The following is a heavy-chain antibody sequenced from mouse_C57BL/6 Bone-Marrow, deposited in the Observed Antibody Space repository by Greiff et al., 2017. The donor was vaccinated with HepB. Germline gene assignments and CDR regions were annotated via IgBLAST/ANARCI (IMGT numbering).Heavy chain of an antibody. V-gene: IGHV5-17*01. CDR3: ASGGHWYFDV. Sequence: EVNVVESGGGLVKPGGSLKLSCAASGFTFSDYGMHWVRQAPEKGLEWVAYISSGSSTIYYADTVKGRFTISRDNAKNTLFLQMTSLRSEDTAMYYCASGGHWYFDVWGTGTTVTVSS. CDR1: GFTFSDYG. J-gene: IGHJ1*03. CDR2: ISSGSSTI.